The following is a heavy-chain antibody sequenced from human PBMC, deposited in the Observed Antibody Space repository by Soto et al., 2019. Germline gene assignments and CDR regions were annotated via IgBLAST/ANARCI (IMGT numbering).Heavy chain of an antibody. D-gene: IGHD3-9*01. Sequence: ASVKVSCKAPGYTFTSYGISWVRQAPGQGLEWMGWISAYNGNTNYAQKLQGRVTMTADESTSTAYMELSSLRSEDTAVYYCARVGPPSGNLTGYYKHYYYYGMDVWGQGTTVTVSS. CDR2: ISAYNGNT. V-gene: IGHV1-18*01. CDR1: GYTFTSYG. J-gene: IGHJ6*02. CDR3: ARVGPPSGNLTGYYKHYYYYGMDV.